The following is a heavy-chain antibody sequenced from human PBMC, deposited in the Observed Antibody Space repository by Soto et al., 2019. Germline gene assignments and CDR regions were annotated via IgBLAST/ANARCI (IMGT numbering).Heavy chain of an antibody. V-gene: IGHV3-7*01. J-gene: IGHJ4*02. CDR1: GFTFSSYW. CDR3: ARVGRGYRLAAAGTCFDY. Sequence: GGSLRLSCAASGFTFSSYWMSWVRQAPGKGLEWVANIKQDGSEKYYVDSVKGRFTISRDNAKNSLYLQMNSLRAEDTAVYYCARVGRGYRLAAAGTCFDYWGQGTLVTVSS. D-gene: IGHD6-13*01. CDR2: IKQDGSEK.